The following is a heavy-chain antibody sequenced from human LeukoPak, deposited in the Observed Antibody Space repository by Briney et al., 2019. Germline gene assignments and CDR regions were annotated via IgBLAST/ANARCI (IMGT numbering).Heavy chain of an antibody. J-gene: IGHJ5*02. Sequence: SQTLSLTCAISGDSVSSNSVTWNWIRQSPSRGREWLGRTYYRSTWYNDYAVSVRGRITVNPDTSKNQFSLHLNSVTPEDTAVYYCARRLTQYDCFDPWGQGILVTVSS. V-gene: IGHV6-1*01. CDR2: TYYRSTWYN. CDR1: GDSVSSNSVT. D-gene: IGHD2-2*01. CDR3: ARRLTQYDCFDP.